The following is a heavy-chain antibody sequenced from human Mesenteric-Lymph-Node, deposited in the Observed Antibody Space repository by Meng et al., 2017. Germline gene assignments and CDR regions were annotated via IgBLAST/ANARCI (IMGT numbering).Heavy chain of an antibody. Sequence: GSLRLSCTVSGGSISSSDYYWGWIRQPPGKGLEWIGSIYYSGTTYYNPSLKSRVTISVDTSKNQFSLKLSSVTAADTAVYYCARGIYDILTGYYETPGYFDYWGQGTLVTVSS. CDR2: IYYSGTT. CDR1: GGSISSSDYY. D-gene: IGHD3-9*01. V-gene: IGHV4-39*07. J-gene: IGHJ4*02. CDR3: ARGIYDILTGYYETPGYFDY.